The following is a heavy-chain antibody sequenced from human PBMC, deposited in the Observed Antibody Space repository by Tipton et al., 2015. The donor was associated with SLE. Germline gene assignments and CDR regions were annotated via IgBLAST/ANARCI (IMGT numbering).Heavy chain of an antibody. CDR3: ARDHSGSGGVSLGPRQLERGSYWYFDL. J-gene: IGHJ2*01. D-gene: IGHD1-1*01. CDR2: IKQDGSEK. V-gene: IGHV3-7*01. Sequence: SLRLSCAASGFTFSSYWMSWVRQAPGKGLEWVANIKQDGSEKYYVDSVKGRFTTSRYNAKNSLYLQMNSLRAEDTAVYYCARDHSGSGGVSLGPRQLERGSYWYFDLWGRGTLVTVSS. CDR1: GFTFSSYW.